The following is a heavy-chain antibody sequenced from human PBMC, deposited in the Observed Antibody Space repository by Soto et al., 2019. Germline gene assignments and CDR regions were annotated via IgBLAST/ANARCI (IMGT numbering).Heavy chain of an antibody. CDR1: GFTFDDYA. CDR3: AKGMVRGVPYYFDY. CDR2: ISWNSGSI. V-gene: IGHV3-9*01. J-gene: IGHJ4*02. Sequence: GGSLRLSCAASGFTFDDYAMHWVRQAPGKGLEWVSGISWNSGSIGYADSVKGRFTISRDKAKNSLYLQMNSLIAEDTAFYYCAKGMVRGVPYYFDYWGQGTLVTVSS. D-gene: IGHD3-10*01.